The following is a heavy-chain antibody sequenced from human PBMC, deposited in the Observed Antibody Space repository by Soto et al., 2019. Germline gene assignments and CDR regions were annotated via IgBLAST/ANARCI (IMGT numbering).Heavy chain of an antibody. CDR1: GYTFSNYA. CDR2: ISSYNSNNGDT. D-gene: IGHD3-9*01. CDR3: ARAELERGEVGYFGMDV. J-gene: IGHJ6*01. V-gene: IGHV1-18*04. Sequence: ASVKVSCKTSGYTFSNYAISWVRQAPGQGLEWMGWISSYNSNNGDTKSAQMLQGRVTMTIDTPATTAYMELRSLRSDDTAVYYCARAELERGEVGYFGMDVWGQGTTVTVCS.